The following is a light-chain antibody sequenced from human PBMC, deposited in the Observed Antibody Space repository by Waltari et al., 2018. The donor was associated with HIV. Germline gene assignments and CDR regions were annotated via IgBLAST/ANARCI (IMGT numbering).Light chain of an antibody. CDR2: TAS. CDR1: QRIASW. CDR3: QQSNGFVLT. V-gene: IGKV1-12*01. J-gene: IGKJ4*01. Sequence: DIQKTQSPSSVSASVGDSVTITCRASQRIASWLAWYQQRPGKATNLLIHTASILQSGVPSRFSGSGSGTDFTLTISNLQPEDFGTYYCQQSNGFVLTFGGGTKVEIK.